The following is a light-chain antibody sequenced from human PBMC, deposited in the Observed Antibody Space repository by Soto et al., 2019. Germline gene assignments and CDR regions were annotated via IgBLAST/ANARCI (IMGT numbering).Light chain of an antibody. Sequence: EIVLTQFPGTLSLSPGERSTLSCRASQSVSRSYLAWYHQKPGQAPRLLIYGASSRATGSPDRCSGSGAGTEFTLTISRLEPEDFAVYYCQQYGRAVGQGTQVDIK. V-gene: IGKV3-20*01. J-gene: IGKJ1*01. CDR3: QQYGRA. CDR1: QSVSRSY. CDR2: GAS.